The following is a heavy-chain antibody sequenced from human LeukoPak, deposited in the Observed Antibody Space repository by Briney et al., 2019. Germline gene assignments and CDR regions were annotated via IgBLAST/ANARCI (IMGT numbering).Heavy chain of an antibody. CDR1: GYSFNSYW. J-gene: IGHJ4*02. CDR3: GRFYSGYDFFGY. CDR2: IYPGDSDT. Sequence: GESLKISCKCSGYSFNSYWIGLVRPMPGKGLEWVGIIYPGDSDTRYSPSFEGLVTISADNSISTAYLQWSSVKASDTAMYYWGRFYSGYDFFGYWGQGTLVTVSS. D-gene: IGHD5-12*01. V-gene: IGHV5-51*01.